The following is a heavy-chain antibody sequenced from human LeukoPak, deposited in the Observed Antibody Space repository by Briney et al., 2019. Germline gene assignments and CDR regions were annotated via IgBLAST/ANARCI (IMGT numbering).Heavy chain of an antibody. CDR2: ISSSGSTI. CDR3: ARVRPSGSGSYTDAFDI. V-gene: IGHV3-48*03. J-gene: IGHJ3*02. Sequence: GGSLRLSCAASGFTFSSYEMNWVRQAPGKGLEWVSYISSSGSTIYYADSVKGRFTISRDNAKNSLYLQMNSLRAEDTALYHCARVRPSGSGSYTDAFDIWGQGTMVTVSS. D-gene: IGHD3-10*01. CDR1: GFTFSSYE.